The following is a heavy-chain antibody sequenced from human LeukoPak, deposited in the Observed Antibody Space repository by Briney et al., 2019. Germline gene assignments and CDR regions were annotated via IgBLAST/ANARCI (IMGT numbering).Heavy chain of an antibody. CDR3: AKASAMIVVVSKHFDY. Sequence: PGRSLRLSCAASGFTFSSYAMSWVRQAPGKGLEWVSAISGSGGSTYYADSVKGRFTISRDNSKNTLYLQTNSLRAEDTAVYYCAKASAMIVVVSKHFDYWGQGTLVTVSS. CDR1: GFTFSSYA. J-gene: IGHJ4*02. CDR2: ISGSGGST. D-gene: IGHD3-22*01. V-gene: IGHV3-23*01.